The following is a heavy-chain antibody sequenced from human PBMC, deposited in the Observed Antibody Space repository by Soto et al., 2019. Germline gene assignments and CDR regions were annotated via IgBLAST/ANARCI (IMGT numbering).Heavy chain of an antibody. D-gene: IGHD2-15*01. V-gene: IGHV1-3*01. CDR1: EYTFTSYA. CDR3: ARVPLGYCSGGSCSPPDY. J-gene: IGHJ4*02. CDR2: INAGNVNT. Sequence: ASVKFYCKAAEYTFTSYATHWVRQSPGQSLEWMGWINAGNVNTEYSQKFQGRVTITMDTSASTAYMELSSLRSEDTAVYYCARVPLGYCSGGSCSPPDYWGQGTLVTVSS.